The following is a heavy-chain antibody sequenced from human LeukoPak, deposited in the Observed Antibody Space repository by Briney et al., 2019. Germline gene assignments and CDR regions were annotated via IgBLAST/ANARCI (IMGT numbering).Heavy chain of an antibody. CDR1: GGSISSYY. CDR2: IYYSGST. V-gene: IGHV4-59*01. J-gene: IGHJ4*02. D-gene: IGHD1-26*01. CDR3: ARSSPTMAGAFAD. Sequence: PSETLSLTCTVSGGSISSYYWSWIRQPPGKGLEWIGYIYYSGSTNYNPSLKSRVTISVDTSKNQFSLKLSSVTAADTAVYYCARSSPTMAGAFADWGQGTLVTVSS.